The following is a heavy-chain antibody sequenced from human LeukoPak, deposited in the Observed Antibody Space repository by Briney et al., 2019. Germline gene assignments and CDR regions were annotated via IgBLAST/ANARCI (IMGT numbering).Heavy chain of an antibody. J-gene: IGHJ6*03. D-gene: IGHD3-22*01. CDR2: ISSSSSTI. CDR1: GFTFSSYS. CDR3: AVTNYYDSSGYYYGYYYYMDV. Sequence: GGSLRLSCAASGFTFSSYSMNWVRQAPGKGLEWVSYISSSSSTIYYADSVKGRFTISRDNAKNSLYLQMNSLRAEDTAVYYCAVTNYYDSSGYYYGYYYYMDVWGKGTTVTISS. V-gene: IGHV3-48*04.